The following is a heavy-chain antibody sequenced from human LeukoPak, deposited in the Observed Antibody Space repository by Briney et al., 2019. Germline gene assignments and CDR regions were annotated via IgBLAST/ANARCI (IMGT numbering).Heavy chain of an antibody. V-gene: IGHV3-49*04. Sequence: GGSLRLSCTASGFTFGDYAMSWVRQAPGKGLGWVGFIRSKAYGGTTEYAASVKGRFTISRDDFKSIAYLQMNSLKTEDTAVYYCTREGGYGPYFDYWGQGTLVTVSS. CDR3: TREGGYGPYFDY. CDR1: GFTFGDYA. J-gene: IGHJ4*02. D-gene: IGHD5-12*01. CDR2: IRSKAYGGTT.